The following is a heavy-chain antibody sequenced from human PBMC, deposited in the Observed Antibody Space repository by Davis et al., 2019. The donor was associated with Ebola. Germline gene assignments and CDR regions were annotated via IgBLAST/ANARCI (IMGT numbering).Heavy chain of an antibody. CDR2: IIPIFGTA. D-gene: IGHD4-23*01. CDR3: ARDQAYGGTPYYFDY. V-gene: IGHV1-69*13. J-gene: IGHJ4*02. CDR1: GGTFSSYA. Sequence: SVKVSCKASGGTFSSYAISWVRQAPGQGLEWMGGIIPIFGTANYAQKFQGRVTITADESTSTAYMELSSLRSEDTAVYYCARDQAYGGTPYYFDYWGQGTLVTVSS.